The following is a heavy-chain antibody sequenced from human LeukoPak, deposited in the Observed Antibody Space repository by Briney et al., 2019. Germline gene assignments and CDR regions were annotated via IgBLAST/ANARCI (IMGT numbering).Heavy chain of an antibody. Sequence: SETLSLTCTVSGGSISSGSYYWSWIRQPAGKGLEWIGRIYTSGSTNYNPSLKSRVTISVDTSKNQFSLKLSSVTAADTAEYYCARELIGWAVASLYYFDYWGQGTLVTVSS. D-gene: IGHD6-19*01. V-gene: IGHV4-61*02. CDR1: GGSISSGSYY. CDR3: ARELIGWAVASLYYFDY. CDR2: IYTSGST. J-gene: IGHJ4*02.